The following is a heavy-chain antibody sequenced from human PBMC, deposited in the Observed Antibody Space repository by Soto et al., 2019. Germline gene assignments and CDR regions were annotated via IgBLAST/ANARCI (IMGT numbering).Heavy chain of an antibody. V-gene: IGHV4-34*01. CDR3: ARGYTSQKMHWFDP. Sequence: SETLSLTCAVYGGSFSGYYWSWIRQPPGKGLEWIGEINNSGSTNYNPSLRSRVTIVVETSKNQFSLKLSSVTAADTAVYYCARGYTSQKMHWFDPWGQGTLVTVSS. D-gene: IGHD4-4*01. CDR1: GGSFSGYY. CDR2: INNSGST. J-gene: IGHJ5*02.